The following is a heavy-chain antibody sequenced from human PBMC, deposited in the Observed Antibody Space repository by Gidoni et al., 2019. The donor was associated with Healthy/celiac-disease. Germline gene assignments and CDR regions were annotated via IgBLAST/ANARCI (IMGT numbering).Heavy chain of an antibody. CDR2: ISYDGSNK. CDR3: ASQMSDSDY. V-gene: IGHV3-30*04. J-gene: IGHJ4*02. CDR1: GFTFSSYA. Sequence: QVQLVESWGGVVQPGRSLSLSCAASGFTFSSYAMHWVRQAPGKGLEWVAVISYDGSNKYYADSVKGRFTISRDKSKNTLYLQMNSLRAEDTAVYYCASQMSDSDYWGQGTLVTVSS.